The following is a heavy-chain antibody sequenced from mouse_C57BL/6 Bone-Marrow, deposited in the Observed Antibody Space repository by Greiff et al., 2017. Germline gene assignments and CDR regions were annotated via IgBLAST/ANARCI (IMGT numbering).Heavy chain of an antibody. CDR2: FYPRDGST. CDR3: ARTYYGSYFDV. J-gene: IGHJ1*03. V-gene: IGHV1-78*01. Sequence: VQLQQSDAELVKPGASVKISCKVSGYTFTDHTIHWMKQRPEQSLEWIGYFYPRDGSTKYNEKFKGKATLPADKSSSTAYMQLNSLTSEDSAGYFCARTYYGSYFDVWGTGTTVTVSS. CDR1: GYTFTDHT. D-gene: IGHD1-1*01.